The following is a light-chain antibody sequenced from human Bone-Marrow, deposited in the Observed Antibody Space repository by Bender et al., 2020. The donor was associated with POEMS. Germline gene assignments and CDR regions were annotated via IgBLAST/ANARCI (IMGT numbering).Light chain of an antibody. J-gene: IGLJ2*01. CDR1: SSDVGAFNY. CDR3: CSYAGSRSFVV. Sequence: QSALTQPASVSASPGQPITISCTGTSSDVGAFNYVSWYHQHPGEAPKLMIYDVSHRPSGVSDRFSGSKSGNTASLTISGLQAEDEADYYCCSYAGSRSFVVLGGGTKLTVL. V-gene: IGLV2-14*03. CDR2: DVS.